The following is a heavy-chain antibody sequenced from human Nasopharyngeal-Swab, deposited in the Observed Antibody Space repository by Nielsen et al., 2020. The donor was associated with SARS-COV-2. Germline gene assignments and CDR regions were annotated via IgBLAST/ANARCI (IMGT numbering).Heavy chain of an antibody. CDR2: IFTGGTT. Sequence: GGSLRLSCVGSGFTVSSNYMSWVRQAPGKGLEWVSVIFTGGTTFYADSVKGRFIISRDNSKNTLYLQMNSLRAEDTAVYYCARELITSKAYYFDYWGQGTLVTVSS. CDR3: ARELITSKAYYFDY. V-gene: IGHV3-66*01. J-gene: IGHJ4*02. D-gene: IGHD1-14*01. CDR1: GFTVSSNY.